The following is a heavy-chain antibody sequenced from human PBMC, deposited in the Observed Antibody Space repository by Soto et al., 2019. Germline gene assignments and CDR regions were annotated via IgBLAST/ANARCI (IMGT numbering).Heavy chain of an antibody. Sequence: QVQLQQWGAGLLKPSETLSLTCAVYGGSFSGYYWSWIRQPPGKGLEWIGEINHSGSTNYNPSLKSRVTISVDTSKTQFSLKLSSVTAADTAVYYCASRIVATTTGPVDYWGQGTLVTVSS. CDR2: INHSGST. CDR3: ASRIVATTTGPVDY. J-gene: IGHJ4*02. V-gene: IGHV4-34*01. D-gene: IGHD5-12*01. CDR1: GGSFSGYY.